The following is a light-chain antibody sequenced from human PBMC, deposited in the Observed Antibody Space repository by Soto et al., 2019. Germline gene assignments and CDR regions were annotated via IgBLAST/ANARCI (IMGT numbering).Light chain of an antibody. CDR1: QSISSY. Sequence: DIQMTQSPSSLSASVGDRVTITCRASQSISSYLNWYQQKPGKAPKLLIYAASSLQSGVPSRFSGSRSGTDFTLTISRLQPEDFATYYCQQSYSTPPYTFGQGTKLEIK. CDR2: AAS. CDR3: QQSYSTPPYT. V-gene: IGKV1-39*01. J-gene: IGKJ2*01.